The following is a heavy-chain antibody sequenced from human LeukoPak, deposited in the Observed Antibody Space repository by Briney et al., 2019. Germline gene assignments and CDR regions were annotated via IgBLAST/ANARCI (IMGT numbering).Heavy chain of an antibody. J-gene: IGHJ3*02. V-gene: IGHV3-9*03. D-gene: IGHD6-13*01. Sequence: PGGSLRLSCAASGFTFSSYAMSWVRQAPGKGLEWVSGISWNSGSIGYADSVKGRFTISRDNAKNSLYLQMNSLRAEDMALYYCAKDNREKYSSSWDAFDIWGQGTMVTVSS. CDR3: AKDNREKYSSSWDAFDI. CDR1: GFTFSSYA. CDR2: ISWNSGSI.